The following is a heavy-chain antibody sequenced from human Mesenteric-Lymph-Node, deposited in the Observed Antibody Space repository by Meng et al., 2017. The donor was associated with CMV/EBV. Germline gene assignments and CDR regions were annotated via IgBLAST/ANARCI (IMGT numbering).Heavy chain of an antibody. J-gene: IGHJ6*02. Sequence: GGSLRLSCAASGFTFSSYWMSWVRQAPGKGLEWVANIKQDGSEKYYVDSVKGRFTISRDNAKNSLYLQMNSLRAEDTAVYYCARDRPVTRSLYYYGMDVWGQGTPVTVSS. V-gene: IGHV3-7*01. CDR2: IKQDGSEK. D-gene: IGHD4-17*01. CDR3: ARDRPVTRSLYYYGMDV. CDR1: GFTFSSYW.